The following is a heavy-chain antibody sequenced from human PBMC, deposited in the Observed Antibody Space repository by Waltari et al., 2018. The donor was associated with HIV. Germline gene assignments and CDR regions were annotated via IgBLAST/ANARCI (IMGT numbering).Heavy chain of an antibody. D-gene: IGHD2-15*01. J-gene: IGHJ4*02. CDR1: GFTFSSYR. CDR3: ARGCSGGSCYSGY. V-gene: IGHV3-48*01. Sequence: EVQLVESGGGLVQPGGSLRLSCAASGFTFSSYRLNWVRQAPGKGLEWVSYISSSSSTIYYADSVKGRFTISRDNAKNSLYLQMNSLRAEDTAVYYCARGCSGGSCYSGYWGQGTLVTVSS. CDR2: ISSSSSTI.